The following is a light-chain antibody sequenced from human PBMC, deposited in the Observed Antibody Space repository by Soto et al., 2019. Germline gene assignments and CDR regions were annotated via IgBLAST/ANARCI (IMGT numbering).Light chain of an antibody. CDR2: AAS. CDR3: LQSDSSPYT. J-gene: IGKJ2*01. V-gene: IGKV1-39*01. Sequence: DIQATQSPSSLSASVGDRVTISCRTSQSISRYLHWYQHRPGKAPNLLIYAASSLQSGVSSRFSGSGSGTDFTLTISDLQPEDFATYYCLQSDSSPYTFGQGTKVDIK. CDR1: QSISRY.